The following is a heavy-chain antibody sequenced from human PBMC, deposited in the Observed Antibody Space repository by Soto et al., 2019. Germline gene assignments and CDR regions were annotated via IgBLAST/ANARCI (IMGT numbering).Heavy chain of an antibody. CDR1: GFTFSSYV. CDR3: PQGGGGRAAAAERPIGASDC. CDR2: ISARVGNT. J-gene: IGHJ4*02. Sequence: EVQLLESGGGLVQPGGSLRLSCAASGFTFSSYVMTWVRQAPGKGLEWISAISARVGNTYYADSVKGPFTISRDISKKTLDLQKNSLRSEAPSLPYRPQGGGGRAAAAERPIGASDCWGQETLVTASS. V-gene: IGHV3-23*01. D-gene: IGHD6-25*01.